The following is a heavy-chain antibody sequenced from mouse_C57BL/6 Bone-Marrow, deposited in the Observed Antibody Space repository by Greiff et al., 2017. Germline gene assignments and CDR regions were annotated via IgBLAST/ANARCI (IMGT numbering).Heavy chain of an antibody. V-gene: IGHV1-81*01. CDR1: GYTFTSYG. J-gene: IGHJ4*01. CDR3: ARLGGFRAMDY. Sequence: QVQLQQSGAELARPGASVKLSCKASGYTFTSYGISWVKQRPGQGLEWIGEIYPRSGNTYYNEKFKGKATLTADTSSSTAYMELRSLTSEDSAVYFCARLGGFRAMDYWGQGTSVTVSS. CDR2: IYPRSGNT.